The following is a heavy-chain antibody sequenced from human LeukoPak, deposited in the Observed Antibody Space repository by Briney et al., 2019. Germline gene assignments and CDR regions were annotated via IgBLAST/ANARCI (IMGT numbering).Heavy chain of an antibody. V-gene: IGHV4-59*01. J-gene: IGHJ4*02. CDR2: IYYDGST. D-gene: IGHD5-18*01. CDR1: GGYIRGYH. Sequence: PSETLSLTCSVSGGYIRGYHWSWIRQPPGKGLEWIGYIYYDGSTNYNPSLKSRVTISADTSKNQFSLKLRSVTAADTAVYYCARYTAMVPFDYWGQGTLVTVSS. CDR3: ARYTAMVPFDY.